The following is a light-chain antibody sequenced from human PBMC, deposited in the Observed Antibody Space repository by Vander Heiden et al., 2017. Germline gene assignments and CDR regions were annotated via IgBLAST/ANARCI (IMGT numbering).Light chain of an antibody. CDR1: QSISTK. CDR2: GAS. J-gene: IGKJ2*01. CDR3: QQCNNWPQYT. Sequence: EIVMTQSPATLSVSPGERATLSCRASQSISTKLAWYQHKPGQAPRLLIYGASTRATVIPARFSGSGSGTEFTLTISSLQSEDFAVYYCQQCNNWPQYTFGQGTKLEIK. V-gene: IGKV3-15*01.